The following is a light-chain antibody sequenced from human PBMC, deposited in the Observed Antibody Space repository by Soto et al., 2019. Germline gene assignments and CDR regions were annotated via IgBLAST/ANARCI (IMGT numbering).Light chain of an antibody. J-gene: IGLJ3*02. CDR1: SSDVGGSNF. CDR2: EVS. V-gene: IGLV2-8*01. Sequence: QSVLTQPPSASGSPGQSVTISCTGTSSDVGGSNFVSWYQQHPGKAPKLMIYEVSKRPSGVPARLSGSKSGNTASLTVSGLQAEDEADYYCSSSAGGYTWVFGGGTKLTVL. CDR3: SSSAGGYTWV.